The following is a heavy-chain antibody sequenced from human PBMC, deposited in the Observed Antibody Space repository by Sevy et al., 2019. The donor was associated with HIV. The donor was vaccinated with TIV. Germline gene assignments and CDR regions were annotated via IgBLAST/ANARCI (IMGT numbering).Heavy chain of an antibody. J-gene: IGHJ4*02. Sequence: GESLKISCKASGYKFTTYWIGWARQMPGKGLEWMGMIYPRDSDTRYSPSFQGQVTISADTSIKTAYLQWSSLKASDTAMYFCARHVDMTTLIGGLYYFDSWGQGTLVTVSS. V-gene: IGHV5-51*01. CDR2: IYPRDSDT. CDR1: GYKFTTYW. CDR3: ARHVDMTTLIGGLYYFDS. D-gene: IGHD4-4*01.